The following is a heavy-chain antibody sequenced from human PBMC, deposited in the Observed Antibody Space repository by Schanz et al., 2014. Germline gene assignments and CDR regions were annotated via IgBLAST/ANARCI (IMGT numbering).Heavy chain of an antibody. V-gene: IGHV3-30*18. D-gene: IGHD3-10*01. Sequence: QVQLVESGGGVVQPERSLRLSCAASGFNFSNHAIHWVRQGQGNGLQWVAVISSDGSKKLYADSVKARFTISRDNSKNSVSLQMDSLRPEDTAVYFSAKDLHSNSGNYYSFYFDSWGPGALVTVSS. CDR3: AKDLHSNSGNYYSFYFDS. CDR2: ISSDGSKK. J-gene: IGHJ4*02. CDR1: GFNFSNHA.